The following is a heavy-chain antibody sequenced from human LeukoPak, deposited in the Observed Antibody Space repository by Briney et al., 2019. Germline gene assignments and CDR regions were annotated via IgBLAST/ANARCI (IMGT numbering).Heavy chain of an antibody. V-gene: IGHV4-61*02. D-gene: IGHD2-8*02. Sequence: SETLSLTCTVSGGSISSGSYYWSWIRQPAGKGLEWIGRIYTSGSTNYYPSLKTRVNISADTSKNQFSLKLSSVTAADTAVYYCARDYTGSYYYYYMDVWGKGTTVTVSS. J-gene: IGHJ6*03. CDR3: ARDYTGSYYYYYMDV. CDR2: IYTSGST. CDR1: GGSISSGSYY.